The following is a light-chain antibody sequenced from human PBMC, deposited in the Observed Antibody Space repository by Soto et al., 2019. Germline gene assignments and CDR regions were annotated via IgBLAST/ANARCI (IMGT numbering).Light chain of an antibody. J-gene: IGLJ3*02. CDR3: SSYTSSSTWV. CDR1: SSDVGGYNY. Sequence: QSALTQPASVSGSPGQSITISCTGTSSDVGGYNYVSWYQQHPGKAPKLMIYEVSNRPSGVSNRFSGSKSGNTASLTISGLQAEDEADYYCSSYTSSSTWVFGGGPQLT. CDR2: EVS. V-gene: IGLV2-14*01.